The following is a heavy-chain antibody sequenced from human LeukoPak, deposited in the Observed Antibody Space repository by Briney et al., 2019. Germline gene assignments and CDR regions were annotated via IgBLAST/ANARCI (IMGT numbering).Heavy chain of an antibody. CDR1: GGSISSYY. Sequence: PSETLSLTCTVSGGSISSYYWSWIRQPPGKGLEWIGYIYYSGSTNYNPSLKSRVTISVDTSKNQFSLKLTSVTAADTAVYYCARVGGSSPYPFDYWGQGTLVTVSS. CDR2: IYYSGST. V-gene: IGHV4-59*01. J-gene: IGHJ4*02. CDR3: ARVGGSSPYPFDY. D-gene: IGHD6-6*01.